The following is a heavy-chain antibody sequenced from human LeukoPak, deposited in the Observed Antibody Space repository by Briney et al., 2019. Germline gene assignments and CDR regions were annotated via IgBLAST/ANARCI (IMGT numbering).Heavy chain of an antibody. D-gene: IGHD3-10*01. V-gene: IGHV4-34*01. CDR2: INHRGIT. J-gene: IGHJ6*03. Sequence: SETLSLTCAVSGGSFSGYYWSWIRQPPGKGLEWIGDINHRGITNYNPSLKSRVTISVDTSKNQFSLKLTSVTAADTAVYYCARRYYSYYYTDVWGKGTTVTISS. CDR3: ARRYYSYYYTDV. CDR1: GGSFSGYY.